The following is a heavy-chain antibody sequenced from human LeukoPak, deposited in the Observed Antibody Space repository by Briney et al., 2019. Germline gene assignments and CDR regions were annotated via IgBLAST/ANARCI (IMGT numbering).Heavy chain of an antibody. CDR2: INWNGGST. D-gene: IGHD6-19*01. CDR1: GLTFYDYG. J-gene: IGHJ4*02. CDR3: ARDSSGWSHPFDY. Sequence: PGGSLRLSCAASGLTFYDYGMSWVRQAPGKGLEWVSGINWNGGSTVYADSVKGRFTISRDNAQNSLYLQMNSLRAEDTALYYCARDSSGWSHPFDYWGQGTLVTVSS. V-gene: IGHV3-20*04.